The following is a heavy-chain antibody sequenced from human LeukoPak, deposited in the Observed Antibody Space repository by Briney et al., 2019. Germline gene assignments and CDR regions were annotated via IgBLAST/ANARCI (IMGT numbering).Heavy chain of an antibody. J-gene: IGHJ4*02. Sequence: SETLSLTCAVYGGSFSGYYWSWIRQPPGKGLEWIGEINHSGSTNYNPSLKSRVTISVDTSKNQFSLKLSSVTAADTAVCYCARGWITLDYWGQGTLVTVSS. CDR3: ARGWITLDY. CDR2: INHSGST. D-gene: IGHD3-16*01. CDR1: GGSFSGYY. V-gene: IGHV4-34*01.